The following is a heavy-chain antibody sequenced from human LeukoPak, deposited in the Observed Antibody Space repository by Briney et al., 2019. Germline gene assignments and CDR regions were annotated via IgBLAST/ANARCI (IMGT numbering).Heavy chain of an antibody. V-gene: IGHV1-69*13. D-gene: IGHD3-16*01. Sequence: GASVKVSCKASGGTFSSYVLSGVRQAPGQGLESMGGIFLIFGTANYAQKFQGRVTITADDSTSTAYMELSSLRSEDTAVYYCARDLGEPYYYYGMDVWGKGNTVTVSS. CDR3: ARDLGEPYYYYGMDV. CDR2: IFLIFGTA. CDR1: GGTFSSYV. J-gene: IGHJ6*04.